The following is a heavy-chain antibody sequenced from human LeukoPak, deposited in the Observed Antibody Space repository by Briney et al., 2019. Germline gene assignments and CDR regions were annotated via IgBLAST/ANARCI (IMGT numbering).Heavy chain of an antibody. CDR1: GGSFSGYY. CDR3: ARQSRYYYDSSGYYYVY. D-gene: IGHD3-22*01. J-gene: IGHJ4*02. V-gene: IGHV4-34*01. Sequence: SETLSLTCAVYGGSFSGYYWSWIRQPPGKGLEWIGEINHSGSTNYNPSLKSRVTISVDTSKNQFSLKLSSVTAADTAVYYCARQSRYYYDSSGYYYVYWGQGTLVTVSS. CDR2: INHSGST.